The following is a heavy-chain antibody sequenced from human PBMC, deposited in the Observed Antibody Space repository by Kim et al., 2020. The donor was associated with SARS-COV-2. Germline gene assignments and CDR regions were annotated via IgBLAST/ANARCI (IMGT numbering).Heavy chain of an antibody. J-gene: IGHJ4*02. CDR3: ARGGAVAGTWRVASHHDY. V-gene: IGHV4-34*01. D-gene: IGHD6-19*01. CDR1: GGSFSGYY. CDR2: INHSGST. Sequence: SETLSLICAVYGGSFSGYYWSWIRQPPGKGLEWIGEINHSGSTNYNPSLKSRVTISVDTSKNQFSLKLSSVTAADTAVYYCARGGAVAGTWRVASHHDYWGQGTLVTVSS.